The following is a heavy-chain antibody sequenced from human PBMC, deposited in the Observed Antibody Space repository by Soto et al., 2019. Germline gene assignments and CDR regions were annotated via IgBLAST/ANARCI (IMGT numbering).Heavy chain of an antibody. Sequence: ASVKVSCKAPGGTFSSYAISWVRQAPGQGLEWMGGIIPIFGTANYAQKFQGRVTITADKSTSTAYMELSSLRSEDTAVYYCTRDHGIVGASYYSYYGMDVWGQGTTVTVSS. CDR3: TRDHGIVGASYYSYYGMDV. CDR1: GGTFSSYA. J-gene: IGHJ6*02. V-gene: IGHV1-69*06. D-gene: IGHD1-26*01. CDR2: IIPIFGTA.